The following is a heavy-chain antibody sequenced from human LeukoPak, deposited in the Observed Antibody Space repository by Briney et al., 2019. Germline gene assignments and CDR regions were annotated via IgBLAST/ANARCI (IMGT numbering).Heavy chain of an antibody. CDR2: IYPRDSDT. D-gene: IGHD5-24*01. V-gene: IGHV5-51*01. Sequence: GESLKISCTASGYDFANSWIGWVRQIPGKGLEWMGIIYPRDSDTIYSPYFQGQVTISADKSIRTAYLQRSSLTASDTAIYYCARGEWAMATRKAGFDYWGQGTLVTVSS. J-gene: IGHJ4*02. CDR3: ARGEWAMATRKAGFDY. CDR1: GYDFANSW.